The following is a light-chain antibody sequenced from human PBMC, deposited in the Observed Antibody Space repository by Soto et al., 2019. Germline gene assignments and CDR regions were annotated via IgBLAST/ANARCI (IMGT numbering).Light chain of an antibody. CDR3: QQRSNWPPT. CDR2: DAS. J-gene: IGKJ1*01. CDR1: QSVSSY. V-gene: IGKV3-11*01. Sequence: EIVLTQSPATLSVSPGERSTLSFMASQSVSSYLAWYQQKPGQAPRLLIYDASNRATGIPARFSGSGSGTDFTLTISSLEPEDFAVYYCQQRSNWPPTFGQGTKVDIK.